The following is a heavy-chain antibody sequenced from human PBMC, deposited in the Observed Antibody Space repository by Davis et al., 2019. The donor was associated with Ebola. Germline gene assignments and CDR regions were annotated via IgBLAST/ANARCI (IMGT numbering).Heavy chain of an antibody. CDR1: GFTFDDYA. D-gene: IGHD3-22*01. V-gene: IGHV3-9*01. CDR3: AKDSSGYYGVRYNWFDP. J-gene: IGHJ5*02. CDR2: ISWNSGSI. Sequence: SLKISCAASGFTFDDYAMHWVRQAPGKGLEWVSGISWNSGSIGYADSVKGRFTISRDNAKKSLYLQMNSLRAEDTALYYCAKDSSGYYGVRYNWFDPWGQGTLVTVSS.